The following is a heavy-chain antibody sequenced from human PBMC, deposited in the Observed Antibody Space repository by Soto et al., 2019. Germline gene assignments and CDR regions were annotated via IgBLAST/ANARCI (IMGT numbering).Heavy chain of an antibody. V-gene: IGHV3-7*01. CDR1: GFTFSSYW. D-gene: IGHD3-3*01. CDR3: ARSYDFWSYYYYYYMDV. Sequence: PGGSLRLSCAASGFTFSSYWMSWVRQAPGKGLEWVANIKQDGSEKYYVDSVKGRFTISRDNAKNSLYLQMNSLRAEDTAVYYCARSYDFWSYYYYYYMDVWGKGTTVTVS. J-gene: IGHJ6*03. CDR2: IKQDGSEK.